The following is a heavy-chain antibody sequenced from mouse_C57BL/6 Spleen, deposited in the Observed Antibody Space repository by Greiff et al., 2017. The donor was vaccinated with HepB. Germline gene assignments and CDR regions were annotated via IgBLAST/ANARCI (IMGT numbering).Heavy chain of an antibody. Sequence: VKLIESGPGLVAPSQSLSITCTVSGFSLTSYAISWVRQPPGKGLEWLGVIWTGGGTNYNSALKSRLSISKDNSKSQVFLKMNSLQTDDTARYYCASHYYGSSYGAWFAYWGQGTLVTVSA. CDR1: GFSLTSYA. V-gene: IGHV2-9-1*01. D-gene: IGHD1-1*01. CDR3: ASHYYGSSYGAWFAY. CDR2: IWTGGGT. J-gene: IGHJ3*01.